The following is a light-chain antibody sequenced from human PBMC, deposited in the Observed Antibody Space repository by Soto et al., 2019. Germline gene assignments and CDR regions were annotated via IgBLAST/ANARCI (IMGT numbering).Light chain of an antibody. Sequence: DIVMTQSPDSLAVSLGERATINCKSSQSVLYSSNNKNYLAWYQQKPGKAPKLLIYAASSLESGVPSRFSGSGSGTEFTLTISSLQPDDFATYYCQQYNSYSLITFGQGTRLE. V-gene: IGKV4-1*01. CDR2: AAS. CDR3: QQYNSYSLIT. CDR1: QSVLYSSNNKNY. J-gene: IGKJ5*01.